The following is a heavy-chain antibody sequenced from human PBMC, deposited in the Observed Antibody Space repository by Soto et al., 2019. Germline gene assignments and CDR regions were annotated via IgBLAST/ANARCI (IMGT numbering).Heavy chain of an antibody. V-gene: IGHV5-51*01. CDR2: INPADSEA. CDR1: GFTFSTSA. Sequence: GAVVKKPGESLKISCKTSGFTFSTSAIGWVRQMPGKGLEWMGIINPADSEATYSPSLQGQVTFSADKSISTAYLHWSSLKASDTAIYYCAPYYNYWNTWGQGTLVTVSS. D-gene: IGHD3-3*01. J-gene: IGHJ4*02. CDR3: APYYNYWNT.